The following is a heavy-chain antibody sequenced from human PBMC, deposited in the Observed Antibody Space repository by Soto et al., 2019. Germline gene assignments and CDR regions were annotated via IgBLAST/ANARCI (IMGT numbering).Heavy chain of an antibody. J-gene: IGHJ4*02. CDR1: GFTFNSLS. D-gene: IGHD2-21*02. CDR3: AREPYGDSQYFDY. Sequence: QVQLVESGGGMAQAGTSLRLSCTGSGFTFNSLSLHWVRQGPDKSLEWVAVVSFDGKVTYYADSVKGRFTVSRHISKNTIYLQANSLRPEDTAVYYCAREPYGDSQYFDYWGQGTPVTVSS. V-gene: IGHV3-30*04. CDR2: VSFDGKVT.